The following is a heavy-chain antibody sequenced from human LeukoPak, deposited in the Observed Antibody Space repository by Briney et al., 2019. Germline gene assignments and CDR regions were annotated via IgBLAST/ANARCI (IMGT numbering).Heavy chain of an antibody. CDR1: GGSISSSSYY. CDR3: ARVRWEMATAPSEALDY. J-gene: IGHJ4*02. V-gene: IGHV4-39*07. CDR2: IYYSGST. D-gene: IGHD5-24*01. Sequence: SETLSLTCTVSGGSISSSSYYWGWIRQPPGKGLEWIGSIYYSGSTYYNPSLKSRVTISVDTSKNQFSLKLSSVTAADTAVYYCARVRWEMATAPSEALDYWGQGTLVTVSS.